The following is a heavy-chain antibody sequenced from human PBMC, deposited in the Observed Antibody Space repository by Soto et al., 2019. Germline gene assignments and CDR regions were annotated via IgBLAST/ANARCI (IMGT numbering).Heavy chain of an antibody. Sequence: PSETLSLTCAVSGCSISSGGYSWSWIRQPPGKGLEWIGYIYHSGSTYYNPSLKSRVTISVDRSKNQFSLKLSSVTAADTAVYYCARGPHIVVVVAAKGSWFDPWGQGTLVTVSS. V-gene: IGHV4-30-2*01. J-gene: IGHJ5*02. CDR2: IYHSGST. CDR3: ARGPHIVVVVAAKGSWFDP. D-gene: IGHD2-15*01. CDR1: GCSISSGGYS.